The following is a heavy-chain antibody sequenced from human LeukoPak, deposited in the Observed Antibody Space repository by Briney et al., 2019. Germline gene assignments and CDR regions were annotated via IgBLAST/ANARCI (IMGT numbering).Heavy chain of an antibody. CDR3: ARAGPFYDYGPYYMDV. CDR1: GFTFSSYA. Sequence: GGSLRLSCAASGFTFSSYAMSWVRQAPGKGLEWVSAISGSGGSTYYADSVKGRFTISRDNSKNTLYLQMNSLRAEDTAVYYCARAGPFYDYGPYYMDVWGKGTTVTVSS. CDR2: ISGSGGST. V-gene: IGHV3-23*01. D-gene: IGHD4-17*01. J-gene: IGHJ6*03.